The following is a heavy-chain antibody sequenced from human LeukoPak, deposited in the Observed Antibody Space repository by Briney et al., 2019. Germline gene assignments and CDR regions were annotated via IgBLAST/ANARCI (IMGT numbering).Heavy chain of an antibody. CDR1: GGSFSSYY. CDR2: INHSGST. D-gene: IGHD3-22*01. Sequence: SETLSLTCAVYGGSFSSYYWSWIRQPPGKGLEWIGEINHSGSTNYNPSLKSRVTISVDTSKNQFSLKLSSVTAADTAVYYCARALNEWLLPNDYWGQGTLVTVSS. CDR3: ARALNEWLLPNDY. V-gene: IGHV4-34*01. J-gene: IGHJ4*02.